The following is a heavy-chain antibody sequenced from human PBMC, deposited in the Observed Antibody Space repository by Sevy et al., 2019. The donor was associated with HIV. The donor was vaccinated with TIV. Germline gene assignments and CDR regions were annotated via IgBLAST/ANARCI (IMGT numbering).Heavy chain of an antibody. CDR2: ISGSGSYI. Sequence: GGSLRLSCAASGFAFSTYSMNWVRQAPGKGLEWVSSISGSGSYIYYADSVQGRVAISRDNAKSSLYLQMNSLRAEVTAVYYCVREAANVRYFDYWGQGTLVTVSS. CDR3: VREAANVRYFDY. J-gene: IGHJ4*02. CDR1: GFAFSTYS. D-gene: IGHD3-10*02. V-gene: IGHV3-21*01.